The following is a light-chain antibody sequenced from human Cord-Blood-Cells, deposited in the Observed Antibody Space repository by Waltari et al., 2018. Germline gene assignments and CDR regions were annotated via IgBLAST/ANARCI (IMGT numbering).Light chain of an antibody. CDR1: SSNIGSNT. Sequence: QSVLTQPPSASGTPGQRVTISCSGSSSNIGSNTVNWYQTLPGTAPKLLIYSNNQRPSGVPDRFSGSKSGTSASLAISGLQSEDEADYYCAAWDDSLNGPYVFGTGTKVTVL. CDR2: SNN. V-gene: IGLV1-44*01. J-gene: IGLJ1*01. CDR3: AAWDDSLNGPYV.